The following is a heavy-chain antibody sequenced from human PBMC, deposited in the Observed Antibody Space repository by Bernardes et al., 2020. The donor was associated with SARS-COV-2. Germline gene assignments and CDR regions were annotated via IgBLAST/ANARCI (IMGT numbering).Heavy chain of an antibody. Sequence: GGSLRLSCAASGFTFSSYSMNWVRQAPGKGLEWVSSISSISSYIYYADSVKGRFTISRDNAKNSLYLQMNSLRAEDTAVYYCATPRGSGYYDSSGLDYWGQGTLVTVSS. CDR2: ISSISSYI. CDR1: GFTFSSYS. V-gene: IGHV3-21*01. CDR3: ATPRGSGYYDSSGLDY. J-gene: IGHJ4*02. D-gene: IGHD3-22*01.